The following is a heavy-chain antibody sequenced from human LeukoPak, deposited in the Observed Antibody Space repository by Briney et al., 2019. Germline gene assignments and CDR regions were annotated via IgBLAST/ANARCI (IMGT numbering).Heavy chain of an antibody. J-gene: IGHJ4*02. V-gene: IGHV3-21*01. CDR2: ISSSSSYI. CDR3: ASVDYYGSGNYYNDVDY. CDR1: GFTFSSYS. D-gene: IGHD3-10*01. Sequence: PGGSLRLSCAASGFTFSSYSMNWVRQAPGKGLEWVSSISSSSSYIYYADSVKGRFTISRDNAKNSLYLQMNSLRAEDTALYYCASVDYYGSGNYYNDVDYWAREPWSPSPQ.